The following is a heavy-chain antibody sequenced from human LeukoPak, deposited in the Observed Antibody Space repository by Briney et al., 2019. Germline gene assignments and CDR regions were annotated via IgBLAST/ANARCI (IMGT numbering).Heavy chain of an antibody. D-gene: IGHD6-6*01. CDR3: ARDSSIAARLPLDY. J-gene: IGHJ4*02. V-gene: IGHV4-39*01. CDR2: IYYSGST. Sequence: TSETLSLTCVVYGGSSTTYYCTWIRQPPGKGLEWIGSIYYSGSTYYNPSLKSRVTISVDTSKNQFSLKLSSVTAADTAVYYCARDSSIAARLPLDYWGQGTLVTVSS. CDR1: GGSSTTYY.